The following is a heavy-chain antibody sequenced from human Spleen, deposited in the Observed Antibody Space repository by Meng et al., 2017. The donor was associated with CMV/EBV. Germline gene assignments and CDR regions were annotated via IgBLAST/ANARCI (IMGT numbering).Heavy chain of an antibody. CDR1: GGSFSGYY. D-gene: IGHD1-26*01. Sequence: YGGSFSGYYWSWIRQPPGKGLEWIGEINHSGSTNYNPSLKSRVTISVDTSKNQFSLKLSSVTAADTAVFYCARLGPVGATPGWFDPWGQGTLVTVSS. CDR3: ARLGPVGATPGWFDP. J-gene: IGHJ5*02. CDR2: INHSGST. V-gene: IGHV4-34*01.